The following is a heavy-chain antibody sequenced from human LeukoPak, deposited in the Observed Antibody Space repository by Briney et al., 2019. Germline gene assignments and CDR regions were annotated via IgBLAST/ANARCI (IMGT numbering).Heavy chain of an antibody. V-gene: IGHV3-21*01. CDR3: ARCVMGNSDY. D-gene: IGHD2-8*01. Sequence: GGSLRLSCAASGFTFSSYSMNWVRQAPGKGVEWVSFISSSSSYIYCADSVKGRFTISRDNARNSLSLQMNSLRAEDTALYYCARCVMGNSDYWGQGTLVTVSS. J-gene: IGHJ4*02. CDR1: GFTFSSYS. CDR2: ISSSSSYI.